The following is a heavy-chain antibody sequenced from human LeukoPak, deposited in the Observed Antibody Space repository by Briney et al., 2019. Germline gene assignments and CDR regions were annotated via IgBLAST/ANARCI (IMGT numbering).Heavy chain of an antibody. CDR2: IYYSGST. CDR1: GGSISSCY. CDR3: ARHGGVRYYYDSSGYFDY. J-gene: IGHJ4*02. V-gene: IGHV4-59*08. D-gene: IGHD3-22*01. Sequence: SETLSLTCTVSGGSISSCYWSWIRQPPGKGLEWIGYIYYSGSTNYNPSLKSRVTISVDTSKNQFSLKLSSVTAADTAVYYCARHGGVRYYYDSSGYFDYWGQGTLVTVSS.